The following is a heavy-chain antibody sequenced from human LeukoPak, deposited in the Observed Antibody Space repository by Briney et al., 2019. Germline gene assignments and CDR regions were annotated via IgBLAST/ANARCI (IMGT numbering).Heavy chain of an antibody. CDR3: ARVSRMLGTSTLDN. D-gene: IGHD1-26*01. CDR2: INQDGSER. V-gene: IGHV3-7*02. CDR1: GFTFSRHW. J-gene: IGHJ4*02. Sequence: GGSLRLSCAASGFTFSRHWMNWVRQAPGKGLEWVANINQDGSERNYVNSVKGRFTISRDYSKNTLYLEMNSLRVEDTAVYYCARVSRMLGTSTLDNWGQGTLVTVSS.